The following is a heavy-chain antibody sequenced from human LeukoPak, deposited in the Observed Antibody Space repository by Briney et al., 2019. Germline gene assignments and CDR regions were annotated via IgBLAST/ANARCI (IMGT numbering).Heavy chain of an antibody. CDR2: IYTSGST. CDR3: ARVRSFYYYYYYMDV. CDR1: GGSISSSSYY. J-gene: IGHJ6*03. V-gene: IGHV4-61*02. Sequence: SETLSLTCTVSGGSISSSSYYWSWIRQPAGKGLEWIGRIYTSGSTNHNPSLESRVTISLDTSKNQFSLKLSSVTAADTAVYYCARVRSFYYYYYYMDVWGKGTTVTVSS.